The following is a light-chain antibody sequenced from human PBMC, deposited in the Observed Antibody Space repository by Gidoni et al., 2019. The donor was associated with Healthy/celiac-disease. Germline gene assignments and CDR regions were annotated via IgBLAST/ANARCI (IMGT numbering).Light chain of an antibody. CDR3: QAWDSSTEV. Sequence: SYELTQPPSVSVSPGQTASITCSGDKLGDKYACWYQQKPGQSTVLVIYQDSKRPSGIPERFSGSNSGNTATLTISGTQAMDEADYYCQAWDSSTEVFGGGTKLTVL. V-gene: IGLV3-1*01. J-gene: IGLJ2*01. CDR2: QDS. CDR1: KLGDKY.